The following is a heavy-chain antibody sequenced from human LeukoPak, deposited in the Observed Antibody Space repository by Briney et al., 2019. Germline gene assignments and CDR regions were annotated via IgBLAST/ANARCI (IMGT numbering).Heavy chain of an antibody. Sequence: ASVKVSSKASGYTFSNFGISWVRHAPRQGHEWMGGISGNNDNPDYRQKFQSRLTVTTDSSKNTAYMELRNLRSDDTAVYYCARDGTSTDDYWGQGTLVTVSS. CDR3: ARDGTSTDDY. J-gene: IGHJ4*02. CDR1: GYTFSNFG. V-gene: IGHV1-18*01. D-gene: IGHD2-2*01. CDR2: ISGNNDNP.